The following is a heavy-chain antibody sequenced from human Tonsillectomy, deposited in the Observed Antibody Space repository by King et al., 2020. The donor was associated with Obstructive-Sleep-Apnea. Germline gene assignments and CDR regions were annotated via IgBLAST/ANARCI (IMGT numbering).Heavy chain of an antibody. V-gene: IGHV4-31*03. D-gene: IGHD4-17*01. CDR1: GGSISSGGHY. J-gene: IGHJ4*02. CDR3: ARDGTAQNGDYVGYYFDY. Sequence: VQLQESGPGLVKPSQTLSLTCSVSGGSISSGGHYWSWIRQHPGKGLEWIAYIHYSGNTYYNPSLKSRVTISVDTSKDHFSLKLSSVTAADTAVYYCARDGTAQNGDYVGYYFDYWGQGTLVTISS. CDR2: IHYSGNT.